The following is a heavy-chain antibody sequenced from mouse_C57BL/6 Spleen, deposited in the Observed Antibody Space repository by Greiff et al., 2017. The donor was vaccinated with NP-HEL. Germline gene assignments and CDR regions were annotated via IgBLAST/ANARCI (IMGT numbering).Heavy chain of an antibody. D-gene: IGHD2-2*01. CDR3: TRFGYDDY. J-gene: IGHJ2*01. CDR2: IDPETGGT. Sequence: VQLQQSGAELVRPGASVTLSCKASGYTFTDYEMHWVKQTPVHGLEWIGAIDPETGGTAYYQKFKGKAILTADKSSSTAYMELRSLTSEDSAVYYCTRFGYDDYWGQGTTLTVSS. V-gene: IGHV1-15*01. CDR1: GYTFTDYE.